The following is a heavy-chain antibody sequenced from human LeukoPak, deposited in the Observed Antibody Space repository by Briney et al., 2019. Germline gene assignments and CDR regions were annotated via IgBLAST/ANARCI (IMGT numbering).Heavy chain of an antibody. V-gene: IGHV3-66*01. CDR1: GFTVSSNY. Sequence: GGSLRLSCAASGFTVSSNYMSWVRQAPGKGLEWVSVIYSGGSTYYADSVKGRFTISRDNSKNTLYLQMNSLRAEDTAVYYCAKARRGLVYFDYWGQGTLVTVSS. CDR3: AKARRGLVYFDY. CDR2: IYSGGST. D-gene: IGHD6-19*01. J-gene: IGHJ4*02.